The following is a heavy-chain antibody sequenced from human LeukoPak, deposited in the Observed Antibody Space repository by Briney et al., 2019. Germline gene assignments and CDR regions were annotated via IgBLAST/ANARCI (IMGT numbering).Heavy chain of an antibody. Sequence: SETLSLTCAVYGGSFSGYYWSWIRQPPGKGLEWIGEINHSGSTNYNPSLRSRVTISVDTSKNQFSLKLSSVTAADTAVYYCATLPYYYGSGSLYWGQGTLVTVSS. D-gene: IGHD3-10*01. CDR1: GGSFSGYY. CDR3: ATLPYYYGSGSLY. CDR2: INHSGST. V-gene: IGHV4-34*01. J-gene: IGHJ4*02.